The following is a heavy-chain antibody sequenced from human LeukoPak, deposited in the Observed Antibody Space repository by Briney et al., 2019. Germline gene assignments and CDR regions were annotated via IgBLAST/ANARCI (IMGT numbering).Heavy chain of an antibody. Sequence: PSETLSLTCAVYGGSFSGYYWSWVRQVPGKGLEWIGEINHRGGTNCNPSLKSRVTIPVDTSKNQFSLKLSSVTAADTAVYYCARVGGSGSYYANRRPKKYYFDYWGQGTLVTVSS. CDR2: INHRGGT. V-gene: IGHV4-34*01. CDR1: GGSFSGYY. CDR3: ARVGGSGSYYANRRPKKYYFDY. J-gene: IGHJ4*02. D-gene: IGHD3-10*01.